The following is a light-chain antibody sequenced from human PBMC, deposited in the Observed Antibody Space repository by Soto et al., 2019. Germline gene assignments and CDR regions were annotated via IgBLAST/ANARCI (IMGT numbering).Light chain of an antibody. Sequence: IQMTHSPSSLSASVIDRVTMTCRASQDIGNDLGWYQQKPGKAPNLLIYAASSLRSGVPSRFSGSGSGTHFTLTINSLQAEDSATYFCLQDYTYPWTFGQGTKVDIK. CDR1: QDIGND. CDR3: LQDYTYPWT. V-gene: IGKV1-6*02. J-gene: IGKJ1*01. CDR2: AAS.